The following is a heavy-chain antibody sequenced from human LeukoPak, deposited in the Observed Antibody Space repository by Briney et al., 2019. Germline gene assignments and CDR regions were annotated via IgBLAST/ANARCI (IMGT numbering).Heavy chain of an antibody. CDR2: IYYSGST. J-gene: IGHJ3*02. Sequence: SETLSLTCTVSGGSISSSSYYWGWIRQPPGKGLEWIGSIYYSGSTHYNPSLKSRVTMSLDTSRNQFSLNLTSVTAADTAVYYCARVVGVKDAFDIWGQGTMVTVSS. CDR3: ARVVGVKDAFDI. D-gene: IGHD2-15*01. V-gene: IGHV4-39*07. CDR1: GGSISSSSYY.